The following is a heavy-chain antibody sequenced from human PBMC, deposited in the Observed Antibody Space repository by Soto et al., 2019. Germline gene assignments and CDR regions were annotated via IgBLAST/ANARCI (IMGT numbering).Heavy chain of an antibody. CDR2: IYYSGGT. J-gene: IGHJ6*03. CDR1: GGSISSYY. D-gene: IGHD6-6*01. CDR3: ARDLVYMDV. V-gene: IGHV4-59*01. Sequence: SETLSLTCTVSGGSISSYYWSWIRQPPGKGLEWIGYIYYSGGTNYNPSLKSRVTISVDTSKNQFSLKLSSVTAADTAVYYCARDLVYMDVWGKGTTVTVSS.